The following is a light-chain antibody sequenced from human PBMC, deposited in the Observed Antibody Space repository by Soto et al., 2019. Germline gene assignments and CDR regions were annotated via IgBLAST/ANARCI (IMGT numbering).Light chain of an antibody. Sequence: IVLTQSPGTLSFSPGERATLSCRASQSVSSSYLAWYQQKPGQAPRLLIYGASSRATGIPDRFSGSGSGTDFTLTISRLEPEDFAAYYCQMYGSSTPGVLFGQGIKVEIX. J-gene: IGKJ1*01. CDR1: QSVSSSY. CDR3: QMYGSSTPGVL. CDR2: GAS. V-gene: IGKV3-20*01.